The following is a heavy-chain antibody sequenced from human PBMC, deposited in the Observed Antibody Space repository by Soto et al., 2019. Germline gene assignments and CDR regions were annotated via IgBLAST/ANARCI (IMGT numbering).Heavy chain of an antibody. CDR3: AKGGRKWLVTYDFNY. D-gene: IGHD6-19*01. CDR1: GFTFSDYA. V-gene: IGHV3-30*18. Sequence: VQLVESGGGVVQPGRSLRLSCAASGFTFSDYAMHWVRQAPGKGLEWVAVVSHDGTNTHYADSVKGRFTISRDSSKDTVSLQMTSLRGEDTAVYYCAKGGRKWLVTYDFNYWGPGALVTASS. CDR2: VSHDGTNT. J-gene: IGHJ4*02.